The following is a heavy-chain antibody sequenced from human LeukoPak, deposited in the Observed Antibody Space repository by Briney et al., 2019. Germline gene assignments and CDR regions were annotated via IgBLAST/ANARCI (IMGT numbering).Heavy chain of an antibody. Sequence: GGSLRLSCAASGFTFSGAWVHWVRQAPGRGLFWVALVKSDGITTRYADSVKGRFTISRDNAKDTVYLQMNSLRAEDTAVYYCARDPYWGQGILVTVSS. CDR3: ARDPY. CDR1: GFTFSGAW. V-gene: IGHV3-74*01. J-gene: IGHJ4*02. CDR2: VKSDGITT.